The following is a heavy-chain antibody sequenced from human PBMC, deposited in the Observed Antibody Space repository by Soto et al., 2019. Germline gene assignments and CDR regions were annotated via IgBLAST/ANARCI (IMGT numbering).Heavy chain of an antibody. D-gene: IGHD6-6*01. CDR1: GYTFTSYD. J-gene: IGHJ4*02. V-gene: IGHV1-8*01. CDR2: LNPNSGNT. CDR3: ARSVAAREDFGY. Sequence: ASVKGSWKAAGYTFTSYDINWVRQATGQVLDCMGWLNPNSGNTGYAQKFQGRVTMTRNTSISTAYMELSSLRSDDTAVYYCARSVAAREDFGYWGQGALVAVSS.